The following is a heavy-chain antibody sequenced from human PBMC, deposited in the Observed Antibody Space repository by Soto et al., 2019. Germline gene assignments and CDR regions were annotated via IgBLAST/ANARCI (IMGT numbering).Heavy chain of an antibody. CDR2: IVTTGDNT. V-gene: IGHV3-23*01. D-gene: IGHD6-13*01. Sequence: HPGGSLRLSCAASGFTFSNYVMSWVRQAPGKGLEWVSGIVTTGDNTYYTDSVRGRFIMSRDNSENTLYLQMSSLRDEDTAVYYCAKGGSSWNYYYFTMDVWGQGTTVTVSS. CDR3: AKGGSSWNYYYFTMDV. CDR1: GFTFSNYV. J-gene: IGHJ6*02.